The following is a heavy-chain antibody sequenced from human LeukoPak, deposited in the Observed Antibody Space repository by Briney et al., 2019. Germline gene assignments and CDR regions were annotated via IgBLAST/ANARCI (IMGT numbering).Heavy chain of an antibody. CDR3: TTGKYGDYYFDN. CDR2: RKNKTDGGTT. CDR1: GFTFSNAW. V-gene: IGHV3-15*01. D-gene: IGHD4-17*01. J-gene: IGHJ4*02. Sequence: GGSLRLSCAASGFTFSNAWMTWVRQPPGKGLEWFGRRKNKTDGGTTDYAAPVKGRFTISRDDSKNTLYLQMNSLKTDDTAVYYCTTGKYGDYYFDNLGQGTLVTGSS.